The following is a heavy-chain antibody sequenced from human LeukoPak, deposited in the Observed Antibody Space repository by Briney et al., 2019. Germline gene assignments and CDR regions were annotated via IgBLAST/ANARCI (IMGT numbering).Heavy chain of an antibody. CDR1: GYTFSGYY. Sequence: GASVKVSCKASGYTFSGYYMHWVRQATGQGLEWMGWINPNNGNTHYAQKLQGRVTMTTDTSPSTAYMELRRLRSDDTAVYYGARVIRAAGRDFDYWGQGTLVTVSS. CDR2: INPNNGNT. V-gene: IGHV1-18*04. D-gene: IGHD6-13*01. CDR3: ARVIRAAGRDFDY. J-gene: IGHJ4*02.